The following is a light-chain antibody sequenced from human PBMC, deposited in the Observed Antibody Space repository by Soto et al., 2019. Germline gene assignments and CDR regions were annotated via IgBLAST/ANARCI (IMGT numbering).Light chain of an antibody. V-gene: IGLV2-18*01. CDR2: EVS. J-gene: IGLJ2*01. CDR3: SLYTISSTLV. CDR1: SSDVGSYNR. Sequence: QSALTQPTSVSGSPGQSVTISCTGTSSDVGSYNRVSWYQQPPGTAPKLMIYEVSNRPSGVPDRFSGSKSGNTASLTISGLQAEDEADYYCSLYTISSTLVFGGGTKLTVL.